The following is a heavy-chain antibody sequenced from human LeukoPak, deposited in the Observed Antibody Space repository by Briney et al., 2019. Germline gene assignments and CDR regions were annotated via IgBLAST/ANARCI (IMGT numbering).Heavy chain of an antibody. Sequence: TGGSLRLSCAASGFTFNTFNMNWVRQAPGKGLEWVSSITSGGDYIYYADSVKGRFTTSRDNAKNSLSLQLNSLRVEDTAVYFCARGHYDVLAASYKWTPDYWGQGTLVTVSS. CDR3: ARGHYDVLAASYKWTPDY. CDR2: ITSGGDYI. V-gene: IGHV3-21*01. CDR1: GFTFNTFN. J-gene: IGHJ4*02. D-gene: IGHD3-9*01.